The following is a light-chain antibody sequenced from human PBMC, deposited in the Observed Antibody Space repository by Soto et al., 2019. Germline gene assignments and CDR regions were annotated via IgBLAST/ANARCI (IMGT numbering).Light chain of an antibody. J-gene: IGKJ1*01. CDR1: QSISSW. CDR3: QQYESYYPWT. CDR2: DAS. V-gene: IGKV1-5*01. Sequence: DIQITQSPSTLSASVGDRVTITCRASQSISSWLAWYQQKPGKAPKLLIYDASTLQSGVPSRYIGSGSGTEFTLTISNLQHDDFANYYCQQYESYYPWTFGQGTKVDIK.